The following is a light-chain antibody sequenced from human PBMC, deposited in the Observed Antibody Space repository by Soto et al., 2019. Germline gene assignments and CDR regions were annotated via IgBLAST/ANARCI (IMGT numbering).Light chain of an antibody. CDR1: QSISIK. CDR2: DTS. Sequence: EIVMTQSPATLSVSPGERATLSCRASQSISIKLAWYQHKPDQAPRLLIYDTSTRAAGIPARFSGSGSGTDFTLTISSLQSEDFAVYYCQQYNTWRSISFGQGTRLETK. J-gene: IGKJ5*01. CDR3: QQYNTWRSIS. V-gene: IGKV3-15*01.